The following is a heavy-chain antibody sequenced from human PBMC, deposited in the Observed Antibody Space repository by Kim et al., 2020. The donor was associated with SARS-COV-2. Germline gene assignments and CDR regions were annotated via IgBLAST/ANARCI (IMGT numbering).Heavy chain of an antibody. CDR1: GGSISSSSYY. Sequence: SETLSLTCTVSGGSISSSSYYWGWIRQPPGKGLEWIGSIYYSGSTYYNPSLKSRVTISVDTSKNQFSLKLSSVTAADTAVYYCFVYYYYGMDVWGQGTTVTVSS. CDR3: FVYYYYGMDV. D-gene: IGHD3-16*02. V-gene: IGHV4-39*01. J-gene: IGHJ6*02. CDR2: IYYSGST.